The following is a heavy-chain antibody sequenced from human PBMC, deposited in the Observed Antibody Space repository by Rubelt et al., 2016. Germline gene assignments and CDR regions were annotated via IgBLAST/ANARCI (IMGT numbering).Heavy chain of an antibody. CDR1: GGSISSSSYY. CDR2: IYYRGST. Sequence: QLQLQESGPGLVKPSETLSLTCTVSGGSISSSSYYWGWIRQHPGKGLEWIGYIYYRGSTYYNPSLKSRVTISVDTSKNQFSLKLSSVTAADTAVYYCARALSRAHFDYWGQGTLVTVSS. CDR3: ARALSRAHFDY. V-gene: IGHV4-31*03. J-gene: IGHJ4*02. D-gene: IGHD2/OR15-2a*01.